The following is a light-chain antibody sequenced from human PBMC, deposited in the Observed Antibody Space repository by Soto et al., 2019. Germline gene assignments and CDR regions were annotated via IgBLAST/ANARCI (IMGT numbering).Light chain of an antibody. Sequence: DIQLTQSPPSLSASVGDTVTVTCRASRSIAKYLNWYQQRPGEAPQLLIYTTSTLHGGVPSRFSASGSATEFTLTIHTLQPEDLATYYCQQTFSAPHTFGQGTKVEV. J-gene: IGKJ1*01. CDR2: TTS. CDR3: QQTFSAPHT. CDR1: RSIAKY. V-gene: IGKV1-39*01.